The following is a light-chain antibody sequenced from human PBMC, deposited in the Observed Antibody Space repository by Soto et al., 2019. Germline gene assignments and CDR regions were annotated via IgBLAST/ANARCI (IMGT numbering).Light chain of an antibody. V-gene: IGKV1-27*01. J-gene: IGKJ1*01. CDR2: AAS. CDR3: QKYNSAPQT. Sequence: DIQMTQSSSSLSASVGDRVTITCRANQGISNFLAWYQQKPGQVPKLLMYAASTLHSGVPSRFSGSRSGTDFTLTISSLQPEDVATYYCQKYNSAPQTFGQGTKVDIK. CDR1: QGISNF.